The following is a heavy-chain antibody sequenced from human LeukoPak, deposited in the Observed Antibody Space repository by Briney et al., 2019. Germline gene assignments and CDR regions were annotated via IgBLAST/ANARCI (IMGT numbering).Heavy chain of an antibody. D-gene: IGHD3-16*01. CDR1: GFTFSSYG. V-gene: IGHV3-30*18. CDR3: AKDGSWGDYYFYFYIDV. Sequence: GGSLRLSCAASGFTFSSYGMHWVRQAPGKGLEWVAVISYDGSNKYYADSVKGRFTISRDNSKNTLYLQMNSLRAEDTALYYCAKDGSWGDYYFYFYIDVWGKGTTVTVSS. CDR2: ISYDGSNK. J-gene: IGHJ6*03.